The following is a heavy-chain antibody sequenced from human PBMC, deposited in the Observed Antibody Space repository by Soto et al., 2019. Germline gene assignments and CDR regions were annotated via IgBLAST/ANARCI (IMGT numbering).Heavy chain of an antibody. Sequence: QVQLVQSGAEVKKPGASVKVSCTASGYTFTSYGISWVRQAPGQGLEWMGWISDYNGNTNEAQKLQGRVTMTTDTSTRTAYMELRSLRSDVTAGYYCASGFFSSSSLYGMDVWGQGTTVNLSS. V-gene: IGHV1-18*01. D-gene: IGHD6-6*01. CDR3: ASGFFSSSSLYGMDV. J-gene: IGHJ6*02. CDR2: ISDYNGNT. CDR1: GYTFTSYG.